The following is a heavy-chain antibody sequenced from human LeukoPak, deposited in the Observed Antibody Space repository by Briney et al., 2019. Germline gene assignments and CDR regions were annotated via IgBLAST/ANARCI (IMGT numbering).Heavy chain of an antibody. Sequence: GESLKISCKGSGYSFTSYWIGWVRQMPGKGLEWMGIIYPGDSDTRYSPSFQVQVTISADKSSSTAYLQWSSLKASDTAMYYCARHELREQLVPCDYWGQGTLATVSS. J-gene: IGHJ4*02. D-gene: IGHD6-6*01. CDR3: ARHELREQLVPCDY. CDR1: GYSFTSYW. CDR2: IYPGDSDT. V-gene: IGHV5-51*01.